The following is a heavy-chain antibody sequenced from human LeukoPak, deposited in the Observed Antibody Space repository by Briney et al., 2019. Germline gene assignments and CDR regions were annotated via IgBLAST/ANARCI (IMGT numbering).Heavy chain of an antibody. J-gene: IGHJ4*02. CDR2: IQSKTDGGTT. CDR3: TTALTMVVTGTF. Sequence: KPGGSIRLSCAASGFTFSNAWMSWVRQAPGKGLEWVGRIQSKTDGGTTDYAAPVKGRFTLSRDDSKNTLYLKMNSLKTEDTAVYYCTTALTMVVTGTFWGQGTLVTVSS. CDR1: GFTFSNAW. D-gene: IGHD4-23*01. V-gene: IGHV3-15*01.